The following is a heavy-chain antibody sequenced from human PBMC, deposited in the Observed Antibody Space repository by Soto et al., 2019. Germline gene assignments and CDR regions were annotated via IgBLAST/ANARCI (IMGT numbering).Heavy chain of an antibody. CDR1: GGSISSGGYY. Sequence: QVQLQESGPGLVKPSQTLSLTCTVSGGSISSGGYYWSWIRQHPGKGLEWIGYIYYSGSTYYNPSLKSRVTISVDTSKNPFSLKLSSVTAADTAVYYCARDERYYGSGSGPLFDYWGQGTLVTVSS. J-gene: IGHJ4*02. CDR3: ARDERYYGSGSGPLFDY. V-gene: IGHV4-31*03. CDR2: IYYSGST. D-gene: IGHD3-10*01.